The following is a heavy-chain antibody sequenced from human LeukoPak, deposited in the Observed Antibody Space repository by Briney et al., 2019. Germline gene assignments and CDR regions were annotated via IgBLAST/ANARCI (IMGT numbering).Heavy chain of an antibody. D-gene: IGHD5-24*01. CDR2: ISKDGSDK. CDR1: GFTFSSYW. V-gene: IGHV3-30-3*01. J-gene: IGHJ4*02. CDR3: ARERWGSYYFDY. Sequence: QPGGSLRLSCAASGFTFSSYWMSWVRQAPGKGLEWVAVISKDGSDKYYPDSVKGRFTISRDNSKNTLYLQMNSLRAEDTAVYYCARERWGSYYFDYWGQGTLVTVSS.